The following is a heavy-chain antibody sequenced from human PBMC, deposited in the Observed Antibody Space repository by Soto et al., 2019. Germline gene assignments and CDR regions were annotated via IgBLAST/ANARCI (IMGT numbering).Heavy chain of an antibody. V-gene: IGHV3-7*01. D-gene: IGHD2-15*01. Sequence: EVQLVESGGGLVQTGGSLRPPCVASGFTLSSYGMNWVGKAPGEGLEWVANINQDESQKYYADSVKGRFSISRDNARNALYLQMNSLRVEDAAVYYCATKVVIGGIGFVDYWGQGILVTVSS. J-gene: IGHJ4*02. CDR3: ATKVVIGGIGFVDY. CDR1: GFTLSSYG. CDR2: INQDESQK.